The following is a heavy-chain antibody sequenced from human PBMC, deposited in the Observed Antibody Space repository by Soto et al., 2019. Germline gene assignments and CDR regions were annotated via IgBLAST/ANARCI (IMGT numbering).Heavy chain of an antibody. Sequence: QVQLVESGGGVVQPGKSLRLSCAASGFTFSTYGMHWVSQAPGKGLEWVAVIWYDGSNKYHGDSLKGRFTISRDNSKKILYLQMNNLRAEDTAVYYCGRDGALGDTAVVDSWGQGTLVIVSS. CDR3: GRDGALGDTAVVDS. CDR1: GFTFSTYG. V-gene: IGHV3-33*01. CDR2: IWYDGSNK. J-gene: IGHJ4*02. D-gene: IGHD5-18*01.